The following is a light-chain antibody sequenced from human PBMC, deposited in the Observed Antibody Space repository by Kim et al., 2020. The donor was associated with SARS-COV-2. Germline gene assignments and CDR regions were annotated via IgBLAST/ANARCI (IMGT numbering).Light chain of an antibody. CDR3: AAWDDSLSGPWV. Sequence: RVTITCSGSSSNNGRSYVYWYQQHPGTAPKPLIFRNNQRPSGVPARFSGSKSGTSASLAISGLRSEDEADYYCAAWDDSLSGPWVFGGGTQLTVL. CDR1: SSNNGRSY. CDR2: RNN. J-gene: IGLJ3*02. V-gene: IGLV1-47*01.